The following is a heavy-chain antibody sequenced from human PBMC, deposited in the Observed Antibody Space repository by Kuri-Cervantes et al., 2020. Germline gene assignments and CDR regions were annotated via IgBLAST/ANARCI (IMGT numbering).Heavy chain of an antibody. Sequence: ESLKISCTVSGGSINHYYWNWIRQSAGKGLEWLGRIYTSGTTNYNPSLKNRVAMSVDKSRNQFSLKLSSVTAADTAVYYCASTVYGYYMDVWGRGTTVTVSS. J-gene: IGHJ6*03. CDR2: IYTSGTT. CDR1: GGSINHYY. D-gene: IGHD5/OR15-5a*01. CDR3: ASTVYGYYMDV. V-gene: IGHV4-4*07.